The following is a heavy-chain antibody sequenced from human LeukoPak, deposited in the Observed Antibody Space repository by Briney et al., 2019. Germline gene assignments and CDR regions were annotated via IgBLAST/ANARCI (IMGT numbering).Heavy chain of an antibody. CDR1: GFPFISYS. J-gene: IGHJ4*02. D-gene: IGHD3-16*01. CDR3: ASDLGVIQAAGVDY. V-gene: IGHV3-48*01. CDR2: ISKSSSTI. Sequence: PGGSLRLSCAASGFPFISYSMNWVRQAPGKGLEWVSYISKSSSTIYYTDSVKGRFTISRLRAKNSLYLQINDQPAKGTAVHYCASDLGVIQAAGVDYWGQGSLVTVSS.